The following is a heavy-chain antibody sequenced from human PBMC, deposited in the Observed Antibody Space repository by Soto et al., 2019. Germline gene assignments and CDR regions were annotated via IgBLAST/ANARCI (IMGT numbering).Heavy chain of an antibody. CDR1: GYTFTSYG. CDR3: ARDPYYYDSSGYYRLDAFDI. CDR2: ISAYNGNT. J-gene: IGHJ3*02. V-gene: IGHV1-18*01. D-gene: IGHD3-22*01. Sequence: GASVKVSCKASGYTFTSYGISWVRQAPGQGLEWMGWISAYNGNTDYARKLQGRVTMTTDTSTSTAYMELRSLRSDDTAVYYCARDPYYYDSSGYYRLDAFDIWGQGTMVTVSS.